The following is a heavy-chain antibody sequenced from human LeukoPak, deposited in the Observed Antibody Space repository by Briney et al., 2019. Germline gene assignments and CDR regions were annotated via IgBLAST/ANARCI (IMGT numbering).Heavy chain of an antibody. D-gene: IGHD3-10*01. J-gene: IGHJ4*02. CDR2: ISSSSSYI. CDR1: GFTFNSYS. Sequence: GGSLRLSCAASGFTFNSYSMNWVRQAPGKGLEWVSSISSSSSYIYYADSVKGRFTISRDNAKNSLYLQMNSLRAKDTAVYYCARLSASDYYGSGSFDYWGQGTLVTVSS. V-gene: IGHV3-21*01. CDR3: ARLSASDYYGSGSFDY.